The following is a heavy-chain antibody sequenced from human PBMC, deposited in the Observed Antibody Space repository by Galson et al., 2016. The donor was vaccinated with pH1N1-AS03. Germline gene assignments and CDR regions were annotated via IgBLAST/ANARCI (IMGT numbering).Heavy chain of an antibody. CDR1: GYTFTTYA. Sequence: SVKVPCKASGYTFTTYAMHWVRQAPGQRLEWMGWINADNGNTKYSQKFQGRVTITRDTSASTAYMELSRLRSEDTAVYYCARDYYDSSGYYVYFDYWGQGTLVTVSS. D-gene: IGHD3-22*01. CDR2: INADNGNT. J-gene: IGHJ4*02. CDR3: ARDYYDSSGYYVYFDY. V-gene: IGHV1-3*01.